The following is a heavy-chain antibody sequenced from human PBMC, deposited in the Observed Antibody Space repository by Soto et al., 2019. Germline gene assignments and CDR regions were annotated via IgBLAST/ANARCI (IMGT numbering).Heavy chain of an antibody. Sequence: PGGSLRLSCAASGFTFSSYGMHWVRQAPGKGLEWVAVISYDGSNKYYPDSVKGRFTISRDNSKNTLYLQMNSLRAEDTAVYYCAKEGYSSSSPLYYWGQGTLVTVSS. CDR3: AKEGYSSSSPLYY. V-gene: IGHV3-30*18. J-gene: IGHJ4*02. D-gene: IGHD6-6*01. CDR2: ISYDGSNK. CDR1: GFTFSSYG.